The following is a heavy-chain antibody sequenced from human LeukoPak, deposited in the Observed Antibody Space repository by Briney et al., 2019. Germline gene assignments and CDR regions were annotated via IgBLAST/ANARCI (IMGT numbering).Heavy chain of an antibody. CDR3: ARVGGGPYYDILTGFVY. CDR1: GGSVSSGSYY. D-gene: IGHD3-9*01. J-gene: IGHJ4*02. V-gene: IGHV4-61*01. CDR2: IYYSGST. Sequence: SETLSLTCTVSGGSVSSGSYYWSWIRQPPGKGLEWIGYIYYSGSTNYNPSLKSRVTISVDTSKNQFSLKLSSVTAADTAVYYCARVGGGPYYDILTGFVYWGQGTLVTVSS.